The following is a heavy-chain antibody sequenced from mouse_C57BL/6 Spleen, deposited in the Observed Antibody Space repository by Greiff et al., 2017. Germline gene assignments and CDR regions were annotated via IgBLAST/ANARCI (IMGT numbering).Heavy chain of an antibody. CDR1: GYSITSGYD. J-gene: IGHJ1*03. V-gene: IGHV3-1*01. D-gene: IGHD2-4*01. Sequence: EVMLVESGPGMVKPSQSLSLTCTVTGYSITSGYDWHWIRHFPGNKLEWMGYISYSGSTNYNPSLKSRISITHDTSKNHFFLKLNSVTTEDTATYYCARDRGYDYDGDWYFDVWGTGTTVTVSS. CDR2: ISYSGST. CDR3: ARDRGYDYDGDWYFDV.